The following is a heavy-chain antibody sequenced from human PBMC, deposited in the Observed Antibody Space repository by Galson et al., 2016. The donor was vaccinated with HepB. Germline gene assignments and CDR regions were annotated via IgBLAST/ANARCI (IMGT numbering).Heavy chain of an antibody. D-gene: IGHD5-18*01. CDR3: AKPRRYNHDALHI. CDR1: GFPFTTSA. V-gene: IGHV3-23*01. J-gene: IGHJ4*02. CDR2: ISGSGTTT. Sequence: SLRLSCAASGFPFTTSALHWVRQAPGKGLQWVSFISGSGTTTFYTDSVKGRFTISRDNSKNMRYLQMDSLRAKDTAVYSCAKPRRYNHDALHIWGQGTLVTVSS.